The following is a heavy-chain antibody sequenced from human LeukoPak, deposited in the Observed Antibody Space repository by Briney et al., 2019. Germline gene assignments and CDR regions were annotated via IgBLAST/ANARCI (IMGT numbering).Heavy chain of an antibody. V-gene: IGHV1-46*01. D-gene: IGHD6-13*01. CDR3: ALYSSTWY. Sequence: ASVKVSCKASGYTFTTYYIHWVRQAPGQGLEWMGIINPTGGSTTHAQKFQGRVTMTRDMSTSTVFMEVNSLRSEDTAVYYCALYSSTWYWGQGTLVTVSS. J-gene: IGHJ4*02. CDR2: INPTGGST. CDR1: GYTFTTYY.